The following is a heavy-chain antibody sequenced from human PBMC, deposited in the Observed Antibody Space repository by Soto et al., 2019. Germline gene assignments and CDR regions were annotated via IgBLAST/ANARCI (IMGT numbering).Heavy chain of an antibody. Sequence: GGSLRLSCAASGFTFSSYAMSWVRQAPGKGLEWVSAISGSGGSTYYADSVKGRFTISRDNSKNTLYLQMNSLRAEDTAVYYCAKFSRSGSFNINWFDPWGQGTLVTVSS. CDR2: ISGSGGST. CDR3: AKFSRSGSFNINWFDP. D-gene: IGHD3-10*01. V-gene: IGHV3-23*01. CDR1: GFTFSSYA. J-gene: IGHJ5*02.